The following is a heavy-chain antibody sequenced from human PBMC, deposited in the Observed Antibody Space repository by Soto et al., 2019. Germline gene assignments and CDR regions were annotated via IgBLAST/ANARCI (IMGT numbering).Heavy chain of an antibody. V-gene: IGHV1-69*13. CDR3: ARGRGYSGDDHYYYFDMDV. CDR1: GGTFNTYP. D-gene: IGHD5-12*01. CDR2: SIPIFGTA. Sequence: GASVKVSCKASGGTFNTYPITWVRQAPGEGLGWMGGSIPIFGTANYAQNFQGRVTISVDESTSTAYMELSSLRAEDTAVYYCARGRGYSGDDHYYYFDMDVWGQGTTVTVSS. J-gene: IGHJ6*02.